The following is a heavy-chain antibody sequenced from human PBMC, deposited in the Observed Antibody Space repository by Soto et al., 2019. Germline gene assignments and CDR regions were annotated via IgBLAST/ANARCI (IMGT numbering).Heavy chain of an antibody. CDR1: GFTFTSSA. V-gene: IGHV1-58*02. CDR2: IVVGSGDT. CDR3: VLCTTTSCYGKFDY. D-gene: IGHD2-2*01. Sequence: SVKVSCKASGFTFTSSAMQWLRQARGQGLEWIGWIVVGSGDTNYAQKFQERVTITRDMSTSTAYMELSSLRSEDTAVYFCVLCTTTSCYGKFDYWAQGTLVTVSS. J-gene: IGHJ4*02.